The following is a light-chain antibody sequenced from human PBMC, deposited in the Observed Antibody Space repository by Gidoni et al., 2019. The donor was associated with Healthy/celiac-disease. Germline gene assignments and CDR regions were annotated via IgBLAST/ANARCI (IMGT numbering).Light chain of an antibody. Sequence: DIQMTPSPSSLSASVGDRVTITCRASQSISSYLNWYQQKPGKAPKLLIYAASSLQSGVPSRFSGSGSGTDFTRTISSLQPEDFATYYCQQSYSTPRTFGQXTKVEIK. J-gene: IGKJ1*01. CDR1: QSISSY. V-gene: IGKV1-39*01. CDR3: QQSYSTPRT. CDR2: AAS.